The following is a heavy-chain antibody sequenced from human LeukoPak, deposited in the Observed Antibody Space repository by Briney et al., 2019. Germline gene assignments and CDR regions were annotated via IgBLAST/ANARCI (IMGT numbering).Heavy chain of an antibody. CDR1: GGSISSYY. CDR2: IYYSGST. V-gene: IGHV4-59*12. J-gene: IGHJ6*03. Sequence: SETLSLTCTVSGGSISSYYWSWIRQPPGKGLEWIGYIYYSGSTNYNPSLKSRVTMSVDTSKNQFSLKLSSVTAADTAVYYCARSGYCSSTSCYSDYYYYYYMDVWGKGTTVTVSS. CDR3: ARSGYCSSTSCYSDYYYYYYMDV. D-gene: IGHD2-2*01.